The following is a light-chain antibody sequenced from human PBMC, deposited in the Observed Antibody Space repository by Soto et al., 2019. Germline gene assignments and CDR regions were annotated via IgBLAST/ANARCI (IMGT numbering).Light chain of an antibody. J-gene: IGKJ5*01. CDR1: QSIGNY. CDR2: DAC. Sequence: EIVLTQSPVTLSLSPGERATLSCRASQSIGNYLAWYQQQAGQAPRLVIYDACKRATGIPARFSGSGSGTDFTLTISSLETEDSAVYYCQQRHMWPITFGQGTRLEIK. V-gene: IGKV3-11*01. CDR3: QQRHMWPIT.